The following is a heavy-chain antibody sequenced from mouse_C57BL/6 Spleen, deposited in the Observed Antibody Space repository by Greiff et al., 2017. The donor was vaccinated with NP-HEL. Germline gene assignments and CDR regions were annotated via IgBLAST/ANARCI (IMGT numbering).Heavy chain of an antibody. V-gene: IGHV5-9*04. Sequence: EVKLMESGGGLVKPGGSLKLSCAASGFTFSSYTMSWVRQTPEKRLEWVATISGGGGNTYYPDSVKGRFTISRDNAKNTLYLQMTSLRSEDTAMYYCARGSNFAYWGQGTLVTVSA. CDR1: GFTFSSYT. CDR2: ISGGGGNT. J-gene: IGHJ3*01. D-gene: IGHD2-5*01. CDR3: ARGSNFAY.